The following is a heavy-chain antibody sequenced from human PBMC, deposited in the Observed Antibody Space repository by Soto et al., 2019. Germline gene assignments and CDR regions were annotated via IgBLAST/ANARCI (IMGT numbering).Heavy chain of an antibody. CDR2: IYYSGST. CDR1: GGSVSSGSYY. Sequence: SETLSLTCTVSGGSVSSGSYYWSWIRQPPGKGLEWIGYIYYSGSTNYSPSLKSRVTISVDTSKNQFPLKLSSVTAADTAVYYCARAYSGYPYYYYYGMDVWGQGTTVTVSS. D-gene: IGHD3-22*01. V-gene: IGHV4-61*01. CDR3: ARAYSGYPYYYYYGMDV. J-gene: IGHJ6*02.